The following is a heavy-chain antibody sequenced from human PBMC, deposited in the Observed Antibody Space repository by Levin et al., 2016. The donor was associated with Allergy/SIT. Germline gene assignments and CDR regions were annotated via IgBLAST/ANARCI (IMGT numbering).Heavy chain of an antibody. CDR3: AKVESLGRQYDDGFDI. D-gene: IGHD1-26*01. Sequence: GESLKISCVASGFIFSEYGMHWVRQAPGKGLEWVALISYDGSAKHYSDSVKGRFTVSRDNSKNTLYLQMNSLRVEDTALYYCAKVESLGRQYDDGFDIWGQGTMVTVSS. CDR1: GFIFSEYG. J-gene: IGHJ3*02. V-gene: IGHV3-30*18. CDR2: ISYDGSAK.